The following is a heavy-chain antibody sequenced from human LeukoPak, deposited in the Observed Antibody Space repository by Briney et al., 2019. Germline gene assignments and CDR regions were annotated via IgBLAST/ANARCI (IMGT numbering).Heavy chain of an antibody. J-gene: IGHJ6*03. CDR1: GFTFSSYS. D-gene: IGHD3-22*01. CDR2: ISSSSSYI. Sequence: GGSLRLSCAASGFTFSSYSMNWVRQAPGKGLEEVSSISSSSSYIYYADSVKGRFTISRDNAKNSLYLQMNSLRAEDTAVYYCAREYYDSSGSSYYMDVWGKGTTVTVSS. CDR3: AREYYDSSGSSYYMDV. V-gene: IGHV3-21*01.